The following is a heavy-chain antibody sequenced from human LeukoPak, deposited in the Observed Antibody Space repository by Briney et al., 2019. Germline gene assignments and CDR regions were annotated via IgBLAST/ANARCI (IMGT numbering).Heavy chain of an antibody. CDR1: GFTFSSYW. V-gene: IGHV3-74*01. CDR2: IKGDGRST. CDR3: ATDPDYGGHSFFDN. Sequence: PGGSLRLSCAVSGFTFSSYWMHWVRQVPEKGLVWVARIKGDGRSTTYADSVRGRLTISRDNAKNTLSLQMNSLRAEDMGVYYCATDPDYGGHSFFDNWGRGTLVTVSS. D-gene: IGHD4-23*01. J-gene: IGHJ4*02.